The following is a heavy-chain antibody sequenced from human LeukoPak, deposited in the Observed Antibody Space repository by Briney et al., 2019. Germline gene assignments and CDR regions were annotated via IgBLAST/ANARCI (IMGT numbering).Heavy chain of an antibody. V-gene: IGHV4-59*01. D-gene: IGHD5-18*01. CDR2: IYYSGST. CDR1: GGSISSYY. Sequence: KPSETLSLTCTVSGGSISSYYWSWIRQPPGKGLEWIGYIYYSGSTNYNPSLKSRVTISVDTSKNQFSLKLSSVTAADTAVYYCAKAVTSGYSYGYYHTYYFDYWGQGTLVTVSS. CDR3: AKAVTSGYSYGYYHTYYFDY. J-gene: IGHJ4*02.